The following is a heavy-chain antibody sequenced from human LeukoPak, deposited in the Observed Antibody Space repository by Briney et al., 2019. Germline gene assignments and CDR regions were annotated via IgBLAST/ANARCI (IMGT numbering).Heavy chain of an antibody. CDR1: GYTFTSYG. Sequence: ASVKVSCKASGYTFTSYGISWVRQAPGQGLEWMGWISAHNGNTNYAQKLQGRVTMTTDTSTSTAYMELRSLRSDDTAVYYCARDLLYFDWLAYWGQGTLVTVSS. V-gene: IGHV1-18*01. CDR2: ISAHNGNT. D-gene: IGHD3-9*01. CDR3: ARDLLYFDWLAY. J-gene: IGHJ4*02.